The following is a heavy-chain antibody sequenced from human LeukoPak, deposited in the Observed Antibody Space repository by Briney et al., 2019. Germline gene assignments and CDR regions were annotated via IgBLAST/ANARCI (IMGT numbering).Heavy chain of an antibody. Sequence: SVKVSCKASGGTFSSYAISWVRQAPGQGLEWMGGIIPIFGTANYAQKFQGRVTITADESTSTAYMELSSLRSEDTAVYYCARSPTDYGDIDYWGQGTLVTVSS. CDR2: IIPIFGTA. D-gene: IGHD4-17*01. CDR3: ARSPTDYGDIDY. V-gene: IGHV1-69*13. J-gene: IGHJ4*02. CDR1: GGTFSSYA.